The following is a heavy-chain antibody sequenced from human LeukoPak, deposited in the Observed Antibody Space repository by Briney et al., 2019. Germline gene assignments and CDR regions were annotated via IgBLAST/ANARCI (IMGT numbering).Heavy chain of an antibody. CDR1: VGSIRSGCYY. CDR3: ARSGYYYDSSGYSPLDS. CDR2: FYYNGST. J-gene: IGHJ4*02. V-gene: IGHV4-31*03. Sequence: SQTLSLTCSVSVGSIRSGCYYWSWSRQPPAKGLGLVGYFYYNGSTYYNPSLKSRVTISVDTSKTQFSLKLSSVTAAGTAVYYCARSGYYYDSSGYSPLDSWGQGTLVTVSS. D-gene: IGHD3-22*01.